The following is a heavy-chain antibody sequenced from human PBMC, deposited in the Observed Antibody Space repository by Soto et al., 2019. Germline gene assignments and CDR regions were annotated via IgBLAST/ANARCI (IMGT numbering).Heavy chain of an antibody. Sequence: QVQLVQSGAEVRQPGASVKVSCKASGYTFTDYAIHWVRQAPGQRLEWMGWVDAANGNTKYSQNFQGKVTITRDTSANTAYMQFSGLRFEDTAVYYCARDRWVTTYSFGHWGQGTLVNVSS. D-gene: IGHD4-17*01. V-gene: IGHV1-3*01. CDR2: VDAANGNT. CDR3: ARDRWVTTYSFGH. CDR1: GYTFTDYA. J-gene: IGHJ4*02.